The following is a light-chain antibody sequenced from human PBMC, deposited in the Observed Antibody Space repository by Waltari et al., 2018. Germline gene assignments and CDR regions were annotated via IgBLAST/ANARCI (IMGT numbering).Light chain of an antibody. CDR1: QSLVYSDGNTY. J-gene: IGKJ2*01. V-gene: IGKV2-30*01. CDR2: KVS. CDR3: MQGTHWPYT. Sequence: DVVMTQSPVYLPVTLGQPASIPCRPRQSLVYSDGNTYLNWFRQRPGQSPRRLIYKVSDRDSGVPDRFSGGGSGTDFTLKISRVEPEDVGIYYCMQGTHWPYTFGQGTTLEI.